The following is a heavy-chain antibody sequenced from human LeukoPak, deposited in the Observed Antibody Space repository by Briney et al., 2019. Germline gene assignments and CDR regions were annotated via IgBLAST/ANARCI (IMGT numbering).Heavy chain of an antibody. Sequence: SETLSLTCTVSGGSISSYYWSWIRQPPGKGLEWIGYIYYSGSTNYNPSLKSRVTISVDTSKNQFSLKLSSVTAADTAVYYCARHKAAAANGGWFDPWGQGTLVTVSS. D-gene: IGHD6-13*01. CDR2: IYYSGST. V-gene: IGHV4-59*08. CDR3: ARHKAAAANGGWFDP. J-gene: IGHJ5*02. CDR1: GGSISSYY.